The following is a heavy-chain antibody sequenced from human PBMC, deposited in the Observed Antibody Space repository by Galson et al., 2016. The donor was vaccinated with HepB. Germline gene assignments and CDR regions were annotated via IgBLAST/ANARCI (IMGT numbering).Heavy chain of an antibody. D-gene: IGHD3-3*01. CDR3: ARPYYDFWSGYFDY. J-gene: IGHJ4*02. V-gene: IGHV4-59*01. CDR1: GASISSYY. Sequence: LTCTVSGASISSYYWSWIRQPPNKGLEWMGYVYNSGGTSYNPSLQSRVTISEDTSKNEFSLKLSSVTPADTAVYFCARPYYDFWSGYFDYWGQGIPITVSS. CDR2: VYNSGGT.